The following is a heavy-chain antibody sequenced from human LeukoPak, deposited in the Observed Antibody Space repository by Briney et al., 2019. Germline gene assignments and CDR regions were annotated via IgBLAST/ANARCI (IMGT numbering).Heavy chain of an antibody. V-gene: IGHV3-23*01. Sequence: GGSLRLSCAAPRFTFNTYVISWVRQTPGKGLQWVPSIKSGGGTDYADSVKGRFTISRDNSKNTLYLQMNSLRAEDTSIYYCTKVRPPPGSGWYGGDDYWGQGTLVTVSS. CDR2: IKSGGGT. CDR1: RFTFNTYV. J-gene: IGHJ4*02. CDR3: TKVRPPPGSGWYGGDDY. D-gene: IGHD6-19*01.